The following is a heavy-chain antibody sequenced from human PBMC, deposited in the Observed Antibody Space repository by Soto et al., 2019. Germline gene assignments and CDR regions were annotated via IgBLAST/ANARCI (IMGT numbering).Heavy chain of an antibody. V-gene: IGHV4-30-2*01. Sequence: QMRLQESGSGLVKPSQTLSLTCAVPGGSISSGGYAWNWIRQPPGKGLKWIGYIYHSGYTSYNPSLKNRVTISVDKSKNQFSLTLSFVIAADTAVYYCARDSLTGNYFDPWGQGTLVTVSS. D-gene: IGHD1-7*01. CDR3: ARDSLTGNYFDP. J-gene: IGHJ5*02. CDR2: IYHSGYT. CDR1: GGSISSGGYA.